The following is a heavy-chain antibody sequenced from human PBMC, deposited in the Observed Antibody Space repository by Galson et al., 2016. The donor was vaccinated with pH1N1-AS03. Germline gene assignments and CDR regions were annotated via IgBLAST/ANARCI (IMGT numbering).Heavy chain of an antibody. J-gene: IGHJ3*01. D-gene: IGHD2-15*01. CDR2: IIPMLNIP. Sequence: KVSCKASGGTFNTYAISWVRQAPGQGLEWMGRIIPMLNIPDYAQKFQVRVTITADKSTNTAYMELTNLRVEDTAVYYCAREGESSGDAGIFDLWGQGTMVTVSS. V-gene: IGHV1-69*04. CDR1: GGTFNTYA. CDR3: AREGESSGDAGIFDL.